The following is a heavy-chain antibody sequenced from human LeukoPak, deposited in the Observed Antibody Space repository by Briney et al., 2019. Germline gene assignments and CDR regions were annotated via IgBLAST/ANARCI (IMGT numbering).Heavy chain of an antibody. Sequence: GGSLRLSCAASGFTFSSYGMHWVRQAPGKGLEWVAFIRYDGSNKYYADSVKGRFTISRDNSKNTLYLQMNSLRAEDTAVYYCAKELDSSSWYGYFQHWGQGTLVTVSS. CDR3: AKELDSSSWYGYFQH. CDR2: IRYDGSNK. CDR1: GFTFSSYG. J-gene: IGHJ1*01. D-gene: IGHD6-13*01. V-gene: IGHV3-30*02.